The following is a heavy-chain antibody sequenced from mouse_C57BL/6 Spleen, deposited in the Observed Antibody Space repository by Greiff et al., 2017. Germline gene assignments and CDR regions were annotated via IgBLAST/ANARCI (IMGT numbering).Heavy chain of an antibody. CDR3: ARGDGYDGDYAMDY. J-gene: IGHJ4*01. CDR1: GYTFTSYW. D-gene: IGHD2-2*01. Sequence: VQLQQPGAELVKPGASVKMSCKASGYTFTSYWITWVKQRPGQGLEWIGDIYPGSGSTNYNEKFKSKATLTVDTSSSTAYMQLSSLTSEDSAVYYCARGDGYDGDYAMDYWGQGTSVTVSS. CDR2: IYPGSGST. V-gene: IGHV1-55*01.